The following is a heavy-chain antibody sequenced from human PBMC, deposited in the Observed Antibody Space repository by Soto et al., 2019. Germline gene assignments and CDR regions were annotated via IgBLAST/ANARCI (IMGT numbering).Heavy chain of an antibody. V-gene: IGHV3-30*18. CDR1: GFTFSSYG. CDR3: AKDDNADLYGLLDY. Sequence: GGSLRLSCAASGFTFSSYGMHWVRQAPGKGLEWVAVISYDGSNKYYADSVKGRFTISRDNSKNTLYLQMNSLRAEDTFVYYCAKDDNADLYGLLDYWGQGTLVTVSS. J-gene: IGHJ4*02. CDR2: ISYDGSNK. D-gene: IGHD4-17*01.